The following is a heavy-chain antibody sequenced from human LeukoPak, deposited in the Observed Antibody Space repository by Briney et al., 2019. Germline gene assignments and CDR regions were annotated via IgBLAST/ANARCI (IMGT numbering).Heavy chain of an antibody. CDR3: ARDQGLTGYFDY. CDR1: GYIFTSYY. V-gene: IGHV1-46*01. CDR2: INPSGGST. J-gene: IGHJ4*02. Sequence: ASVKVSCKASGYIFTSYYMHWVRQAPGQGLEWMGIINPSGGSTSYAQKFQGRVTMTRDTSTSTVYMELSSLRSEDTAVYYCARDQGLTGYFDYWGQGTLVTVSS. D-gene: IGHD3-9*01.